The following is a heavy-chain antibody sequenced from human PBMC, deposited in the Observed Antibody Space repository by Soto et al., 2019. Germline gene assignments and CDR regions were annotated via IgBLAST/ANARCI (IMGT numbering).Heavy chain of an antibody. CDR1: GFRFRNYA. D-gene: IGHD3-3*01. J-gene: IGHJ6*02. CDR2: IWSDGSRQ. CDR3: AKDTYYDFWSGYWGTYYYYGMDV. Sequence: QVRLVESGGGAVQPGRSLKLSCAASGFRFRNYAMHWVRQAPGKGLEWVAFIWSDGSRQDYADSVKGRFTISRDDSKNTLDLQMNSLRGDDTAVYYCAKDTYYDFWSGYWGTYYYYGMDVWGQGTTVTVSS. V-gene: IGHV3-33*06.